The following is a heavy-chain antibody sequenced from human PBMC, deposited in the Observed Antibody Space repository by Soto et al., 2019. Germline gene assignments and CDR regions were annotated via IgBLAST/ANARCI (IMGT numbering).Heavy chain of an antibody. V-gene: IGHV4-59*01. CDR1: GGSIRSYY. D-gene: IGHD2-2*02. CDR3: ARDSYHFDD. CDR2: IYYSGST. Sequence: SETLSLTCTVSGGSIRSYYWSWIRRPPGKGLEWIGYIYYSGSTDYNPSLKSRVTISVDTSKNQFSLKLRSVTAADTAVYYCARDSYHFDDWGQGILVTVYS. J-gene: IGHJ4*02.